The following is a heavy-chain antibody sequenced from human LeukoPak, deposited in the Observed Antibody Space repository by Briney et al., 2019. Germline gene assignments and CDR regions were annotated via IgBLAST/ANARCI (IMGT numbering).Heavy chain of an antibody. CDR2: INPSGGST. Sequence: ASVKVSCKVSGYTLTELSMHWVRQAPGQGLEWMGIINPSGGSTSYAQKFQGRVTMTRDTSTSTVYMELSSLRSEDTAVYYCASKNSGSYGDAFDIWGQGTMVTVSS. D-gene: IGHD1-26*01. V-gene: IGHV1-46*01. CDR3: ASKNSGSYGDAFDI. J-gene: IGHJ3*02. CDR1: GYTLTELS.